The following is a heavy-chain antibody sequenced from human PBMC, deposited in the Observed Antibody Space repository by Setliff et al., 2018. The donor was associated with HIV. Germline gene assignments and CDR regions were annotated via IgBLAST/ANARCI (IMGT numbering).Heavy chain of an antibody. V-gene: IGHV3-20*04. CDR1: GFTFDDYT. D-gene: IGHD3-22*01. CDR2: INWNGGST. J-gene: IGHJ4*02. Sequence: LRLSCAASGFTFDDYTMTWVRQAPGKGLEWVSGINWNGGSTGYADSVKGRSTISRDNAKNSLYLQMNSLRAEDTALYYCARDLDSSGRDDWGLGTLVTVSS. CDR3: ARDLDSSGRDD.